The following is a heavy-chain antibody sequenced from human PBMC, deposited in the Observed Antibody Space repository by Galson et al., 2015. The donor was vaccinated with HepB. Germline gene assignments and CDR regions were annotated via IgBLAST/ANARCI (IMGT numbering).Heavy chain of an antibody. CDR2: ISSSSSYT. J-gene: IGHJ4*02. V-gene: IGHV3-11*06. CDR3: ARDRPGWAAAGLYYFDY. D-gene: IGHD6-13*01. Sequence: SLRLSCAASGFTFSDYYMSWIRQAPGKGLEWVSYISSSSSYTNYADSVKGRFTISRDNAKNSLYLQMNSLRAEDTAVYYCARDRPGWAAAGLYYFDYWGQGTLVTVSS. CDR1: GFTFSDYY.